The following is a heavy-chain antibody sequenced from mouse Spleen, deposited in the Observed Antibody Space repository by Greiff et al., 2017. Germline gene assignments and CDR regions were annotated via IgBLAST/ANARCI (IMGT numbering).Heavy chain of an antibody. CDR2: INSNGGST. J-gene: IGHJ2*01. CDR3: ARGPYYYGSSPLDY. D-gene: IGHD1-1*01. Sequence: EVKLVESGGGLVQPGGSLKLSCAASGFTFSSYGMSWVRQTPDKRLELVATINSNGGSTYYPDSVKGRFTISRDNAKNTLYLQMSSLKSEDTAMYYCARGPYYYGSSPLDYWGQGTTLTVSS. V-gene: IGHV5-6-3*01. CDR1: GFTFSSYG.